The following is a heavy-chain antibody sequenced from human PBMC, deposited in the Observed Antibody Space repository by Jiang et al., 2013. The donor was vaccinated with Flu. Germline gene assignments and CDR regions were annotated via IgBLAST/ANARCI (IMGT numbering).Heavy chain of an antibody. Sequence: SVKGRXTISXENAKNSLYLQMNSLRAEDTAVYYCAATGTTGPDYWGQGTLVTVSS. CDR3: AATGTTGPDY. J-gene: IGHJ4*02. D-gene: IGHD1-7*01. V-gene: IGHV3-13*01.